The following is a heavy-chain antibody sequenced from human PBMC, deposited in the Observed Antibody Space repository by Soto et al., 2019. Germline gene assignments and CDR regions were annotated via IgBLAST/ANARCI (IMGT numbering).Heavy chain of an antibody. CDR1: GYTFTDNH. D-gene: IGHD4-17*01. CDR2: INPKGGDT. J-gene: IGHJ5*02. V-gene: IGHV1-2*02. CDR3: APKQYGVYLSGRVDP. Sequence: VASVEVSCKASGYTFTDNHVHWLRRAPGEGFEGMGWINPKGGDTKYTQKFQGRVTMTRDTSIDTAYMEVTSLTSADTATYYCAPKQYGVYLSGRVDPWGQGSLLTLST.